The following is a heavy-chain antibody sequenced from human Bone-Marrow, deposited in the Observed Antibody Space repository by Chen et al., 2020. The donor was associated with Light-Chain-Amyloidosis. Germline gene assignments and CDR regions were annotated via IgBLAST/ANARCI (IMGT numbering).Heavy chain of an antibody. D-gene: IGHD3-9*01. V-gene: IGHV3-23*01. Sequence: VRQAPGKGLEWVSTISGSGGSRYYGDSVKGRLTISRDNSKNALFLQMNSLRAEDTAVYYCAKDISYDDILPGYPTDAFDIWGQGTMVTVSS. CDR3: AKDISYDDILPGYPTDAFDI. J-gene: IGHJ3*02. CDR2: ISGSGGSR.